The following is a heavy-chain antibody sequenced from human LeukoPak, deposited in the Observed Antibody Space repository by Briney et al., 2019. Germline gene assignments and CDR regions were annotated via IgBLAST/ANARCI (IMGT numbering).Heavy chain of an antibody. D-gene: IGHD3-22*01. CDR1: GGTFSSYG. Sequence: ASVKVSCKASGGTFSSYGISWVRQAPGQGLEWMGGIIPIFGTANYAQKFQGRVTMTRDMSTSTVYMELSSLRSEDTAVYCCARDFVHYYDSSGFKDLGAFDIWGQGTMVTVSS. J-gene: IGHJ3*02. CDR3: ARDFVHYYDSSGFKDLGAFDI. V-gene: IGHV1-69*05. CDR2: IIPIFGTA.